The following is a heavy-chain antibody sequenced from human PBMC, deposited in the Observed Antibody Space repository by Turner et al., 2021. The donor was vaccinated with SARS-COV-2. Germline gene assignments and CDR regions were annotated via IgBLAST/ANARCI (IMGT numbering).Heavy chain of an antibody. V-gene: IGHV4-34*01. CDR3: ARRAHVDITLFPNPFDF. CDR2: TNDRRHT. CDR1: GGSRSGYF. J-gene: IGHJ4*02. Sequence: QVQLQQWCAGLVMPSATLSLTCAVSGGSRSGYFCSWIRRIQGKGLEWNRETNDRRHTFYNPSLKGRVAVSADTARKHFSLHLTSVTAADTAIYYCARRAHVDITLFPNPFDFWGQGTQVTVSS. D-gene: IGHD5-12*01.